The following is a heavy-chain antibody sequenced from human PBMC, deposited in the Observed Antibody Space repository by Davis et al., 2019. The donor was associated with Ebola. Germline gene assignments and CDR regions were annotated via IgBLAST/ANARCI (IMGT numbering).Heavy chain of an antibody. Sequence: AASVKVSCKASGGTFSSYAINWVRQATGQGLEWMGWMNPNSGNTGYAQKFQGRVTMTRNTSISTAYMELSSLRSEDTAVYYCAKGEQYCSDISCYSFDAFGSWGQGTMVTVSS. CDR1: GGTFSSYA. V-gene: IGHV1-8*02. D-gene: IGHD2-2*01. CDR2: MNPNSGNT. J-gene: IGHJ3*02. CDR3: AKGEQYCSDISCYSFDAFGS.